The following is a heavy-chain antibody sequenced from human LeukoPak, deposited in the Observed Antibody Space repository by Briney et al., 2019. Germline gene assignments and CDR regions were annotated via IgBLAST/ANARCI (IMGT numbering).Heavy chain of an antibody. J-gene: IGHJ4*02. CDR3: ARDLGGGLIAAAGTIDY. CDR2: INPSGGST. Sequence: ASVKVSCKASGYTFTSYYMHWVRQAPGQGLEWVGIINPSGGSTSYAQKFQGRVTMTRDTSTSTVYMELSRLRSEDTAVYYCARDLGGGLIAAAGTIDYWGQGTLVTVSS. D-gene: IGHD6-13*01. CDR1: GYTFTSYY. V-gene: IGHV1-46*01.